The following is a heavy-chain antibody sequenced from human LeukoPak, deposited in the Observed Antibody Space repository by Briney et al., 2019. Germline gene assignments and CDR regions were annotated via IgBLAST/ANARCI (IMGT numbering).Heavy chain of an antibody. V-gene: IGHV3-66*01. Sequence: GGSLRLSCAAPGFTVTSNYMSWVRQAPGKGLEWVSVIYSGGSTFYADSVKGRFTISRDNSKNTVYLQMNSLRAEDTAVYYCAREDYYGSGSWDWGQGTMVTVSS. J-gene: IGHJ3*01. CDR3: AREDYYGSGSWD. CDR1: GFTVTSNY. D-gene: IGHD3-10*01. CDR2: IYSGGST.